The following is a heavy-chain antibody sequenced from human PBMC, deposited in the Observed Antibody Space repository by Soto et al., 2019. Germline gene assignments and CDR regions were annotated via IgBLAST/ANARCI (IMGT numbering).Heavy chain of an antibody. V-gene: IGHV1-3*01. CDR3: ARGIATGQLDP. D-gene: IGHD2-15*01. Sequence: ASVKGSCKASGYTLTRYTMNWVRQAPGQRLEWMGWINPDNGNTKSSQKFQDRVIITRDTSASTAYMDLSSLRSEDTAVYYCARGIATGQLDPWGQGTLVTVSS. CDR1: GYTLTRYT. J-gene: IGHJ5*02. CDR2: INPDNGNT.